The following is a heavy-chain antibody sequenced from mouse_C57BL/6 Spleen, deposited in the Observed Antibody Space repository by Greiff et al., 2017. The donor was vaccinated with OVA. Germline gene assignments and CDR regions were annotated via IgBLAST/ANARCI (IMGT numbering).Heavy chain of an antibody. J-gene: IGHJ3*01. D-gene: IGHD2-4*01. CDR1: GFTFSDFY. V-gene: IGHV7-1*01. Sequence: EVHLVESGGGLVQSGRSLRLSCATSGFTFSDFYMEWVRQAPGKGLEWIAASRNKANDYTTEYSASVKGRFIVSRDTSQSILYLQMNALRAEDTAIYYCARDDYGFAYWGQGTLVTVSA. CDR3: ARDDYGFAY. CDR2: SRNKANDYTT.